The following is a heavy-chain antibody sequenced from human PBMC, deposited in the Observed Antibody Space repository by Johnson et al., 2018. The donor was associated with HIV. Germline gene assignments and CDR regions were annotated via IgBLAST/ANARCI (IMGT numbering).Heavy chain of an antibody. CDR2: ISYDGANK. Sequence: QEQLVESGGGVVQPGRSLRLSCVASRFTFSSYGMHWVRQAPGKGLEWVAVISYDGANKYYADSVKGRFTISRDNSKNTLYLQMNSLRAEDTAVYYCARDLVSLEDAFDIWGQGTMVTVSS. V-gene: IGHV3-30*03. D-gene: IGHD3-16*02. J-gene: IGHJ3*02. CDR3: ARDLVSLEDAFDI. CDR1: RFTFSSYG.